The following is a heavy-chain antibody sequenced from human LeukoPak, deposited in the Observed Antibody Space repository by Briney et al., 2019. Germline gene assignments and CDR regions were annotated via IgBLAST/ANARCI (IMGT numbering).Heavy chain of an antibody. J-gene: IGHJ4*02. V-gene: IGHV1-2*02. CDR1: GYTFTGYY. D-gene: IGHD3-22*01. CDR2: INPDSGVT. CDR3: ARDPSGDSSGYPFDH. Sequence: EASVKVSCKASGYTFTGYYMHWVRQAPGQGPEWMGWINPDSGVTNYAQKFQGRVTMTRDTSINTAYMEVSRLRSDDTAVYYCARDPSGDSSGYPFDHWGQGTLVTVSS.